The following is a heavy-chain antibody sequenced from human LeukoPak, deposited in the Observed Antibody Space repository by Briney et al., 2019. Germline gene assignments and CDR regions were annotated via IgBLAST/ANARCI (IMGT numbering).Heavy chain of an antibody. V-gene: IGHV4-30-2*01. D-gene: IGHD6-13*01. Sequence: SQTLSLTCAVSGGSISSGGYSWSWIRQPPGKGLEWIGYIYHSGSTYYNPSLKSRVTISVDRSKNQFSLKLSSVTAADTAVYYCARESPLNSSSFLVYFDYWGQGTLVTVSS. CDR1: GGSISSGGYS. J-gene: IGHJ4*02. CDR2: IYHSGST. CDR3: ARESPLNSSSFLVYFDY.